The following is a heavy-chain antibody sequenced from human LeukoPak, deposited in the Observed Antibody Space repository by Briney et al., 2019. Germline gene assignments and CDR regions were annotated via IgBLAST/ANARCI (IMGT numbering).Heavy chain of an antibody. J-gene: IGHJ4*02. D-gene: IGHD6-13*01. CDR2: IYYSGST. CDR3: SRHAYSSSWLGEIDY. CDR1: GGSISSYY. V-gene: IGHV4-59*01. Sequence: SETLSLTCTVSGGSISSYYWSWIRQPPGKGLEWIGYIYYSGSTNYNPSLKSRVTISVDTSKNQFSLKLSSVTAADPAVYDCSRHAYSSSWLGEIDYWGQGTLVTVSS.